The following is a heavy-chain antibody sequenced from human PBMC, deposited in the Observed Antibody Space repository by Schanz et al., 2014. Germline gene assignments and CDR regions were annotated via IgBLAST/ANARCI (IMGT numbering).Heavy chain of an antibody. CDR2: INPSGGST. V-gene: IGHV1-46*03. D-gene: IGHD3-10*01. Sequence: QVQLVQSGAEVKKPGASVRVSCKASGYSFTTYDVNWVRQAPGQGLEWMGIINPSGGSTSYAQKFQGRVTMTRDTSTSTVYMELSSLRSEDTAVYYCATNSPFRMVRGSNAFDAWGQGTSVTVS. CDR3: ATNSPFRMVRGSNAFDA. J-gene: IGHJ3*01. CDR1: GYSFTTYD.